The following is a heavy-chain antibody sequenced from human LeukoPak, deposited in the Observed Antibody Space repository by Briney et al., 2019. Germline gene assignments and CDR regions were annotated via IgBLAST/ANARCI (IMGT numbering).Heavy chain of an antibody. CDR3: ARDAFSYYYDSSGYYDY. J-gene: IGHJ4*02. Sequence: ASVKVSCKASGYTFTSYAMHWVRQAPGQRLEWMGWINAGNGNTKYSQEFQGRVTITRDTSASTAYMELSSLRSEDMAVYYCARDAFSYYYDSSGYYDYWGQGTLVTVSS. D-gene: IGHD3-22*01. V-gene: IGHV1-3*03. CDR1: GYTFTSYA. CDR2: INAGNGNT.